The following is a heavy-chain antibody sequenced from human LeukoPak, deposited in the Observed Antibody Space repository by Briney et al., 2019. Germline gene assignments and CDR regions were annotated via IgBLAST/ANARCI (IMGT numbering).Heavy chain of an antibody. CDR1: GFTFTSSA. CDR2: SSNYGGST. J-gene: IGHJ4*02. Sequence: PRGSLRPSCAASGFTFTSSAMHWVRQAPGRGLEYVSTSSNYGGSTYCANSVKGRLTISRDNSKNQVYLQIGSLRAEDRAVYYCPRGHVSGRFLDYWGEG. D-gene: IGHD1-26*01. CDR3: PRGHVSGRFLDY. V-gene: IGHV3-64*01.